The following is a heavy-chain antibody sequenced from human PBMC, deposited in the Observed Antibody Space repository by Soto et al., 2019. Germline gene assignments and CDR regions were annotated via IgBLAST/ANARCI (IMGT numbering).Heavy chain of an antibody. Sequence: SETLSLTCAVSGGSISSGGYSWSWIRQPPGKGVEWIGYVYHRGSTYYNPSLKSRVTVSVDGSKNQFSLKLSSVTAADTAVYYCARDGVYCSSSSCQDFYYYGMDVWGQGTTVTVSS. CDR2: VYHRGST. V-gene: IGHV4-30-2*01. CDR1: GGSISSGGYS. D-gene: IGHD2-2*01. J-gene: IGHJ6*02. CDR3: ARDGVYCSSSSCQDFYYYGMDV.